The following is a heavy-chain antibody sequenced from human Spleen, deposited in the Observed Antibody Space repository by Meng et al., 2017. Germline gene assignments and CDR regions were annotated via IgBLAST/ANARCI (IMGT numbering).Heavy chain of an antibody. CDR1: GYTFTGYY. CDR3: AGSHYYDTSGQRGAFDI. Sequence: GESLKISCKASGYTFTGYYIHWVRQAPGQGLERMGWMNPNSGDTNYAQKFQGRVTMTRDTSISTAYMELSRLRSDDTAVYYCAGSHYYDTSGQRGAFDIWGQGTMVTVS. CDR2: MNPNSGDT. V-gene: IGHV1-2*02. D-gene: IGHD3-22*01. J-gene: IGHJ3*02.